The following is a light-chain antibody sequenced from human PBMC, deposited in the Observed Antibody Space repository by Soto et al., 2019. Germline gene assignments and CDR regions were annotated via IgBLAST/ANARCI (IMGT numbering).Light chain of an antibody. Sequence: EIVLPQSPGILSLSPGARASLSCGASQSISSSFLAWYKQTPGQAPRLIIYGASSRATGIPDRFSGTGSETDFTLTISRLEPEDFTVYYCQQYDNSPITFGQGTRLEIK. CDR1: QSISSSF. V-gene: IGKV3-20*01. CDR2: GAS. J-gene: IGKJ5*01. CDR3: QQYDNSPIT.